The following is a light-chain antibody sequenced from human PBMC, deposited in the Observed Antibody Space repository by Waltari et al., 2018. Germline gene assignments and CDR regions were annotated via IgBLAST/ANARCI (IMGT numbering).Light chain of an antibody. CDR1: QSLVHSDGNTY. CDR3: MQGTPWPLT. J-gene: IGKJ2*01. Sequence: DVVMTQSPLSLPVTLGQPASISCRSSQSLVHSDGNTYLNWFQQRPGQSPRRLIYKVSNRDSGVPDRFSGSGSGTDFTLKISRVEAEDVGVYYCMQGTPWPLTFGQGTKLEIK. V-gene: IGKV2-30*02. CDR2: KVS.